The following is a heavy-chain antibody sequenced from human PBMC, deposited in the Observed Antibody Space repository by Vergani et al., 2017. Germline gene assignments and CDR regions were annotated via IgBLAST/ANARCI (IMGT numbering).Heavy chain of an antibody. Sequence: EVQLVESGGGLVQPGGSLRLSCSASGFNFSSYAMHWVRQAPGKGLEYVSAISSNGGSTYYADSVKGRFTISRDNSKNTLYLQMSSLRAEDTAVYYCVKGQTYYYDSSGYYPPPFDYWGQGTLVTVSS. CDR2: ISSNGGST. CDR1: GFNFSSYA. V-gene: IGHV3-64D*06. J-gene: IGHJ4*02. D-gene: IGHD3-22*01. CDR3: VKGQTYYYDSSGYYPPPFDY.